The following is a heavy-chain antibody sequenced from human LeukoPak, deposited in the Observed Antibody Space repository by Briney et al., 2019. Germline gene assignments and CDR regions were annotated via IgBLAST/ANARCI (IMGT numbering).Heavy chain of an antibody. CDR1: GVTFSSYV. Sequence: GGSLRLSCEASGVTFSSYVMSWVRQAPGKRPEWVSGISGSGGGTYYADSVKGRFAISRDNSKNTLGLQMNSLRAEDTAVYYCAKDLLELFFDYWGQGTLVTVSS. CDR3: AKDLLELFFDY. V-gene: IGHV3-23*01. CDR2: ISGSGGGT. D-gene: IGHD1-7*01. J-gene: IGHJ4*02.